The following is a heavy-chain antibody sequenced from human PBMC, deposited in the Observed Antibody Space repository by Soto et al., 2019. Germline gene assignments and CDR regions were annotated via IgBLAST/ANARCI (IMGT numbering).Heavy chain of an antibody. CDR2: INAGNGNT. CDR1: GYTFTSYA. J-gene: IGHJ5*02. Sequence: QVQLVQSGAEVKKPGASVKVSCKASGYTFTSYAMHWVRQAPGQRLEWMGWINAGNGNTKYSQKFQGRVTITRDTSAGTAYNELSSLRSEDTAVYYCAMTRGHGAAAGSFDPWGQGTLVTVSS. D-gene: IGHD6-13*01. V-gene: IGHV1-3*01. CDR3: AMTRGHGAAAGSFDP.